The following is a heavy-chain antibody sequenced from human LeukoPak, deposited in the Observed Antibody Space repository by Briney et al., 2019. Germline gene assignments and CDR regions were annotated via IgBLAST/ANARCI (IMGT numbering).Heavy chain of an antibody. V-gene: IGHV3-21*04. CDR1: GFTFSSYS. Sequence: GGSLRLSCAASGFTFSSYSMNWVRQAPGKGLEWVSSISSSSSYIYYADSVKGRFTISRDNAKNSLYLQMNSLRAEDTAVYYCAKDRPLYYYDSSGYYSYFDYWGQGTLVTVSS. D-gene: IGHD3-22*01. J-gene: IGHJ4*02. CDR3: AKDRPLYYYDSSGYYSYFDY. CDR2: ISSSSSYI.